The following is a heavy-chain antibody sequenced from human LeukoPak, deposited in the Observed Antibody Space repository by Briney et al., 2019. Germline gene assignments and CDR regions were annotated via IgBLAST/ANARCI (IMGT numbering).Heavy chain of an antibody. J-gene: IGHJ6*02. CDR1: GFTFNNYW. CDR3: ARRGTGHGMDV. CDR2: INNDGSSA. Sequence: GGSLRLSCAASGFTFNNYWIHWVRKVPGKGLVWVSRINNDGSSASYVDSVKGRFTISRDNAKNTLFLQMNSLRAEDTAVYYCARRGTGHGMDVWGQGTTVIVSS. V-gene: IGHV3-74*01. D-gene: IGHD1-1*01.